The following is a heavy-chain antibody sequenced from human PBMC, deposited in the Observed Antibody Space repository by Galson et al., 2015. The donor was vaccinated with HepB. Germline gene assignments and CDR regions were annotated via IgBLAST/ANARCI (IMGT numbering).Heavy chain of an antibody. V-gene: IGHV6-1*01. Sequence: CAISGDSVSSNSATWNWIRQSPSRGLEWLGRTYYRSKWYNDYAVSVKSRITINPETSKNQFSLQLNSVTPEDTAVYYCAGVNSEFGWFDPWGPGTMVTVSS. J-gene: IGHJ5*02. CDR1: GDSVSSNSAT. CDR3: AGVNSEFGWFDP. D-gene: IGHD3-10*01. CDR2: TYYRSKWYN.